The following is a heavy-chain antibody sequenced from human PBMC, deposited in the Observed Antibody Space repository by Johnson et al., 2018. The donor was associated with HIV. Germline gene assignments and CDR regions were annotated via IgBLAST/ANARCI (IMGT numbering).Heavy chain of an antibody. D-gene: IGHD3-10*01. Sequence: QVQLVESGGGVVQPGRSLRLSCAASGFTFSSYGMHWVRQAPGKGLEWVAVISYAGSNKYYADSVKGRFTISRDNSKNTLYLQMNSLRAEDTAVYYCARTRHYYEAFDIWGQGTMVTVSS. CDR2: ISYAGSNK. CDR3: ARTRHYYEAFDI. CDR1: GFTFSSYG. V-gene: IGHV3-30*03. J-gene: IGHJ3*02.